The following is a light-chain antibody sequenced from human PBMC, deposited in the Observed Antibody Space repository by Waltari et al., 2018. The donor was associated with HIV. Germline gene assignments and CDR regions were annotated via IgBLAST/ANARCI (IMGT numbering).Light chain of an antibody. Sequence: DIQMTQSPSSLSASVGDRVTITCRASQSISSYLNWYQQRPGKAPNLLVYAASILRTGVPSRFSGSGSGTDFTLTISSLQPEDFATYFCQQTYRTPTFGGGTKVEIQ. CDR2: AAS. CDR1: QSISSY. J-gene: IGKJ4*01. V-gene: IGKV1-39*01. CDR3: QQTYRTPT.